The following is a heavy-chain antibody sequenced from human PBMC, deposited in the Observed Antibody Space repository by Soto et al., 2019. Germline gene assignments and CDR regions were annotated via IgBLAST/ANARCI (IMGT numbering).Heavy chain of an antibody. J-gene: IGHJ6*02. V-gene: IGHV1-8*01. Sequence: QVQLVQSGAEVKKPGASVKVSCKASGYTFTRYDINWVRQATGQGRGWMGWMNPNSGNTGYAQKFQGRMTMTRNTSITTAYTELSSLRSGDTAVDCCASEGVRGMDVWGQGTTVTGSS. CDR3: ASEGVRGMDV. D-gene: IGHD3-16*01. CDR1: GYTFTRYD. CDR2: MNPNSGNT.